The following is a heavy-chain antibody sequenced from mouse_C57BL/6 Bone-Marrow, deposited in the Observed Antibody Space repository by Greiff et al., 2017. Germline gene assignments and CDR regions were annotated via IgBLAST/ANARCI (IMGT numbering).Heavy chain of an antibody. CDR2: INPGSGGT. J-gene: IGHJ4*01. CDR1: GYAFTNYL. D-gene: IGHD1-1*01. V-gene: IGHV1-54*01. CDR3: AKKGDYSYAMDY. Sequence: QVQLKESGAELVRPGTSVKVSCKASGYAFTNYLIEWVKQRPGQGLEWIGVINPGSGGTNYNEKFKGKATLTADKSASAAYMQLSSLTSEDSAVYFCAKKGDYSYAMDYWGQGTSVTVSA.